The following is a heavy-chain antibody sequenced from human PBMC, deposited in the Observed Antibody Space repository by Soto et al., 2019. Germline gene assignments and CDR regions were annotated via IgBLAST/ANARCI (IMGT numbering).Heavy chain of an antibody. CDR3: ARDGFDITMVRTTPDY. CDR1: GYTFTSYG. D-gene: IGHD3-10*01. Sequence: QVQLVQSGAEVKKPGASVKVSCKASGYTFTSYGISWVRQAPGQGLEWMGWISAYNGNTNYAQKLQGRVTMTTDTLTNXGYMALRSLRSDDTAVYYCARDGFDITMVRTTPDYWGQGTLVTVSS. J-gene: IGHJ4*02. CDR2: ISAYNGNT. V-gene: IGHV1-18*01.